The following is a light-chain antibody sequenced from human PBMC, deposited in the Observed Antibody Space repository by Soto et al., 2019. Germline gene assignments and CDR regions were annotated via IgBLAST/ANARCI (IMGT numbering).Light chain of an antibody. V-gene: IGLV2-18*01. Sequence: QSVLTQPPSVSGSPGQTVTISCTGTSIDVGNFDLVSWYQQPPGTAPKLLIYQVSNRPSGVPDRFSGSQSGNTASLTISGLQAEDDADYYCSLNTSSVTWVFGGGTKLTVL. CDR3: SLNTSSVTWV. CDR1: SIDVGNFDL. CDR2: QVS. J-gene: IGLJ3*02.